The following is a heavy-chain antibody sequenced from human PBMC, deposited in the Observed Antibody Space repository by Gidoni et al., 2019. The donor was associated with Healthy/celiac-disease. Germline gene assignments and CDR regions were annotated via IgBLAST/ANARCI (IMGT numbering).Heavy chain of an antibody. D-gene: IGHD3-22*01. CDR2: ISYDGSNK. CDR1: GFTFSSYG. J-gene: IGHJ4*02. V-gene: IGHV3-30*18. CDR3: AKGVDSSGQFN. Sequence: QVQLVESGGGVVQPGRSLRLSCAASGFTFSSYGMPWVRQAPGQGLEWVAFISYDGSNKYYADSVKGRFTISRDNSKNTLYLQMNSLRAEDTAVYYCAKGVDSSGQFNWGQGTLVTVSS.